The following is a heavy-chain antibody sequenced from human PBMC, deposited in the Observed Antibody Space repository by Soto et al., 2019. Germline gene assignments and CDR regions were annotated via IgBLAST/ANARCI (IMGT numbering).Heavy chain of an antibody. J-gene: IGHJ3*02. CDR3: ARGHEYGGTSDAFDI. D-gene: IGHD4-17*01. V-gene: IGHV1-69*14. CDR2: ILPVFGTA. CDR1: GGTFSTSS. Sequence: QVHLVQSGAEVKKPGSSVKVSCKASGGTFSTSSINWLRQAPGQRPEWMGNILPVFGTADYAQKFRDRVTITAHKSTNTAYMELRSLFSEDAAVYYCARGHEYGGTSDAFDIWGQGTVVTVSS.